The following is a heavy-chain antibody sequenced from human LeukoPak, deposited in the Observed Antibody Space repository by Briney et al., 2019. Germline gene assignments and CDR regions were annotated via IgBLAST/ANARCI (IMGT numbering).Heavy chain of an antibody. Sequence: GASVKVSCKTSGYTFTDNYMHWVRQAPGQGLEWMGWINPNTGDTNYAQKFPARVTMSRDTSISTVYMELSSLRSDDTAVYYCTRDFWSVAGAGPGFDPWGQGTLVIVSS. CDR2: INPNTGDT. J-gene: IGHJ5*02. V-gene: IGHV1-2*02. CDR3: TRDFWSVAGAGPGFDP. D-gene: IGHD6-13*01. CDR1: GYTFTDNY.